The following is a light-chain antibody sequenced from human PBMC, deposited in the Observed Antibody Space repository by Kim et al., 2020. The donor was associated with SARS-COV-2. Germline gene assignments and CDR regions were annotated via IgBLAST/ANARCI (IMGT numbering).Light chain of an antibody. CDR3: SSYTTNSTWV. Sequence: GQSITISCTGTSSDIGGYKYVSWYQQHPGKAPKLTIYDVSNRPSGVSNRFSGSKSDNTASLTISGLQAEDEADYYCSSYTTNSTWVFGGGTKLTVL. J-gene: IGLJ3*02. V-gene: IGLV2-14*03. CDR2: DVS. CDR1: SSDIGGYKY.